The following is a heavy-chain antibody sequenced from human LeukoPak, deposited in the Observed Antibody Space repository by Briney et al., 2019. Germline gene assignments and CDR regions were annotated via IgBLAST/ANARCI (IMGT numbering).Heavy chain of an antibody. J-gene: IGHJ1*01. Sequence: GGSLRLSCAASGFTFSSYGMHWVRQAPGKGLEWVAFIRYDGSNKYYADSVKGRFTISRDNSKNTLYLQMNSLRAEDTAVYYCARVGHIGAAAGTFFFYFQHWGQGTLVTVSS. D-gene: IGHD6-13*01. CDR1: GFTFSSYG. CDR2: IRYDGSNK. V-gene: IGHV3-30*02. CDR3: ARVGHIGAAAGTFFFYFQH.